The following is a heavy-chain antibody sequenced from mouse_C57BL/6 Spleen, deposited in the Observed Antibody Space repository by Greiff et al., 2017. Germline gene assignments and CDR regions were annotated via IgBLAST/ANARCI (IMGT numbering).Heavy chain of an antibody. D-gene: IGHD4-1*01. V-gene: IGHV5-4*01. CDR2: ISDGGSYT. CDR1: GFTFSSYA. Sequence: VQLQQSGGGLVKPGGSLKLSCAASGFTFSSYAMSWVRQTPEKRLEWVATISDGGSYTYYPDNVKGRFTISRDNAKNNLYLQMSHLKSEDTAMYYCAREELGRTWFAYWGQGTLVTVSA. J-gene: IGHJ3*01. CDR3: AREELGRTWFAY.